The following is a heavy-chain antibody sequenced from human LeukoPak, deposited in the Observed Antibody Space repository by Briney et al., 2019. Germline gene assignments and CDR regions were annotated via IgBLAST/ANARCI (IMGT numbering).Heavy chain of an antibody. CDR2: IYYSGST. V-gene: IGHV4-30-4*01. CDR3: ARGAGRWSYYYMDV. CDR1: GGSIRSGDYY. D-gene: IGHD2-15*01. Sequence: PSGTLSLTCSVSGGSIRSGDYYWSWIRQPPGKGLEWIGYIYYSGSTFYNPSLKSRVTISVDTSKNQFSLKLSSVAAADTAVYYCARGAGRWSYYYMDVWGKGTTVTVSS. J-gene: IGHJ6*03.